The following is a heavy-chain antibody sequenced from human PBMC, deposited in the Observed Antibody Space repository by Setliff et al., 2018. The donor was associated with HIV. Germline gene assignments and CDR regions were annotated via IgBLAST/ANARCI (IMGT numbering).Heavy chain of an antibody. D-gene: IGHD3-22*01. J-gene: IGHJ4*02. CDR3: ASLPPLYDSSGYYFDY. CDR2: IYYSGST. V-gene: IGHV4-30-4*08. Sequence: PSETVSLTCTVSSGSVSRSDYYWGWIRQTPGKGLEWIGYIYYSGSTYYNPSLKSRVTISVDTSKNQFSLKLSSVTAADTAVYYCASLPPLYDSSGYYFDYWGQGTLVTVSS. CDR1: SGSVSRSDYY.